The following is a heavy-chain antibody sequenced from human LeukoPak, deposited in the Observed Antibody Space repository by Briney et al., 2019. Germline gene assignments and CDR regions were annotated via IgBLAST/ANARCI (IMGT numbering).Heavy chain of an antibody. CDR2: IIPIFGTA. D-gene: IGHD6-6*01. J-gene: IGHJ6*03. CDR1: GGTFSSYA. V-gene: IGHV1-69*13. Sequence: ASVKVSCKASGGTFSSYAISWVRQAPGQGLEWMGGIIPIFGTANYAQKFQGRVTITADESTSTAYMELSSLRSEDTAVYYCARDEYRSSSGYYYYYMDVWGKGTTVTVSS. CDR3: ARDEYRSSSGYYYYYMDV.